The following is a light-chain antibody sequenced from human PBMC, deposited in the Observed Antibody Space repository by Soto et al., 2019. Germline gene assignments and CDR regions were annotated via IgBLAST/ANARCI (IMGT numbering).Light chain of an antibody. CDR1: QTISNW. CDR3: QQYSSYPWT. V-gene: IGKV1-5*01. Sequence: DIQMTQSPSTLSASVGDRVTITFRSSQTISNWLAWYQQNPGKAPNLLIYDASSLESGVPSRFSGSGSGTEFTLTIISLQPDDFATYYCQQYSSYPWTFGQGTKVDIK. J-gene: IGKJ1*01. CDR2: DAS.